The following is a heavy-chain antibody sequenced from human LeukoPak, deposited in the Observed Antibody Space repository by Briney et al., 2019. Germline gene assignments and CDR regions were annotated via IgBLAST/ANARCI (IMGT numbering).Heavy chain of an antibody. CDR2: ISYDGSNK. V-gene: IGHV3-30*18. CDR3: AKLSSAYTT. Sequence: GGSLRLSCAASGFTFSSYGMHWVRQAPGKGLEWVAVISYDGSNKYYADSVKGRFTISRDNSKDTLYLQMNSLRAEDTAVYYCAKLSSAYTTWGQGTLVTVSS. CDR1: GFTFSSYG. D-gene: IGHD3-16*01. J-gene: IGHJ5*02.